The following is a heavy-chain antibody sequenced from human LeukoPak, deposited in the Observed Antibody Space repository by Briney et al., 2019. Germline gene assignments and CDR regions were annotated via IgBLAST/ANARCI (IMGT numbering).Heavy chain of an antibody. D-gene: IGHD2-15*01. CDR2: ISAYNGNT. J-gene: IGHJ6*03. V-gene: IGHV1-18*01. CDR3: ARRVAASDYYYYYYMDV. Sequence: ASVKVSCKASGYTFTSYGISWVRQAPGQGLEWMGWISAYNGNTNYAQNLQGRVTMTTDTSTSTAYMELRSLRSDDTAVYYCARRVAASDYYYYYYMDVWGKGTTVTVSS. CDR1: GYTFTSYG.